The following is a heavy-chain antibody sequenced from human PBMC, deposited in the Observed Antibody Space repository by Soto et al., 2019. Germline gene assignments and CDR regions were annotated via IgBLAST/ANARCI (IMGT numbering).Heavy chain of an antibody. J-gene: IGHJ5*02. CDR1: GGAFNSYY. V-gene: IGHV4-4*07. CDR2: IYSSGST. Sequence: SENLSLTCTVSGGAFNSYYWTWLRLPAGKGLEWVGRIYSSGSTKHNPPLQSRGTMSLDTSKNQFSLRLTSVTAAATAVYYCARGQRFSDWFAPWSQGTLVTVS. CDR3: ARGQRFSDWFAP. D-gene: IGHD3-3*01.